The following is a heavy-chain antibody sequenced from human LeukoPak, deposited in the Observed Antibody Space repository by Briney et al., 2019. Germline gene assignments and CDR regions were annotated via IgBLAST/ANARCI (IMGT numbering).Heavy chain of an antibody. J-gene: IGHJ4*02. CDR1: GYTFTGYY. Sequence: ASVQVSSKASGYTFTGYYMHSVRPAPGQGIEWMGWINPNSGGTNYAQKLQGRVTIPRDTSISTAYIELSRLRSDGTAVYYFAREEDNCYDFPFDCWGQGTMVTVS. CDR3: AREEDNCYDFPFDC. V-gene: IGHV1-2*02. CDR2: INPNSGGT. D-gene: IGHD5-12*01.